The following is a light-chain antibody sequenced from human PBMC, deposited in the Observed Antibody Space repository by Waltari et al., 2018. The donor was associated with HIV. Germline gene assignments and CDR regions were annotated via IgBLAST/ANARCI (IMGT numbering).Light chain of an antibody. CDR3: QQYDSTPLT. V-gene: IGKV4-1*01. J-gene: IGKJ4*01. Sequence: DIVMTQSPDSLAVSLGERATINCKSSQSILYSSNNRNYLAWYQQKPGQRPKLLISWASTRESGVPDRFTGNGSGTDFTLTISSLQAEDVAVYYCQQYDSTPLTFGGGTKVEIK. CDR1: QSILYSSNNRNY. CDR2: WAS.